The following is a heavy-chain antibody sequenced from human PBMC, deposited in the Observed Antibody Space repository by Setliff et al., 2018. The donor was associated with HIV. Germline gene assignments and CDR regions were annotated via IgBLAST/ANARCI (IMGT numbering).Heavy chain of an antibody. Sequence: SETLSLTCNVSGASISGYYWSWIRQPPGKGLELIGYISYTGSTSYNPSLKSRVTISVDSSKNQLSLKVSSVTAADTAVYYCARENRIMGSRTFDFWGRGTLVTVS. D-gene: IGHD1-7*01. CDR3: ARENRIMGSRTFDF. J-gene: IGHJ4*02. CDR2: ISYTGST. CDR1: GASISGYY. V-gene: IGHV4-59*01.